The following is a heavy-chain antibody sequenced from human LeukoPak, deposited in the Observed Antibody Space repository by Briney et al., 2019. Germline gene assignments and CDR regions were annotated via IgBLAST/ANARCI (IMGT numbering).Heavy chain of an antibody. J-gene: IGHJ4*02. Sequence: SETLSLTCAVYGGSFSGYYWSWIRQPPEKGLEWIGEINHSGSTNYNPSLKSRVTISVDTSKNQFSLKLSSVTAADTAVYYCARVTGMATLWGQGTLVTVSS. CDR1: GGSFSGYY. D-gene: IGHD1-1*01. V-gene: IGHV4-34*01. CDR3: ARVTGMATL. CDR2: INHSGST.